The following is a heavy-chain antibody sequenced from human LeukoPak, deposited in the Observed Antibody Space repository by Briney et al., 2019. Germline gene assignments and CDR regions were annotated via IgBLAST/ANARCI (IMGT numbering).Heavy chain of an antibody. CDR2: IFYSGST. CDR3: ARVGSSSWPYYYSYYYMDV. J-gene: IGHJ6*03. D-gene: IGHD6-13*01. CDR1: GGSISSYY. Sequence: SETLSLTCTVPGGSISSYYWSWIRQPPGKGLEWSGHIFYSGSTNYNPSLKSRATISVDTSKNQFSLKLSSVTAADTAVYYCARVGSSSWPYYYSYYYMDVWGKGTTVTVSS. V-gene: IGHV4-59*01.